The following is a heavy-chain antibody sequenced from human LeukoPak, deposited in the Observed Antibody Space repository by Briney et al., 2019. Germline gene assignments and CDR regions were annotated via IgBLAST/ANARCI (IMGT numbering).Heavy chain of an antibody. CDR2: IIPIFGTA. Sequence: SVKVSCKASGYTFTSYDINWVRQAPGQGLEWMGGIIPIFGTANYAQKFQGRVTITADESTSTAYMELSSLRSEDTAVYYCARGEGYCSSTSCTPISDWGQGTLVTVSS. CDR1: GYTFTSYD. CDR3: ARGEGYCSSTSCTPISD. V-gene: IGHV1-69*13. D-gene: IGHD2-2*01. J-gene: IGHJ4*02.